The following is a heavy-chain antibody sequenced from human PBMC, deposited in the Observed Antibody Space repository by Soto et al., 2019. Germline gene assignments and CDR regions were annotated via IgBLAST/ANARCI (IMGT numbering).Heavy chain of an antibody. J-gene: IGHJ4*02. Sequence: VQLREPGPGLVKPSETLSLTCTVSGGSINSGGYYWSWIRQHPGKGLDYIGYISYSGSTYYNPSLRGRTTISLDTSKNQFSLKLTSVTAADTAVYYCARGILWFGETYLDYWAQGTLVTVSS. CDR3: ARGILWFGETYLDY. CDR1: GGSINSGGYY. D-gene: IGHD3-10*01. CDR2: ISYSGST. V-gene: IGHV4-31*03.